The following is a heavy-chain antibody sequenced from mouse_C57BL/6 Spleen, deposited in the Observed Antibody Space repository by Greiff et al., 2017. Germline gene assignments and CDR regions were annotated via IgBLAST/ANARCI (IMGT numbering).Heavy chain of an antibody. CDR3: ARGIYYDYDRGYYAMDY. D-gene: IGHD2-4*01. CDR2: INPNYGTT. Sequence: VQLQQSGPELVKPGASVKISCKASGYSFTDYNMNWVQQSNGKSLEWIGVINPNYGTTSYNPKLQGKATLTVDHSSSTAYMQLNSLTSEDSAVYYCARGIYYDYDRGYYAMDYWGQGTSVTVSS. V-gene: IGHV1-39*01. J-gene: IGHJ4*01. CDR1: GYSFTDYN.